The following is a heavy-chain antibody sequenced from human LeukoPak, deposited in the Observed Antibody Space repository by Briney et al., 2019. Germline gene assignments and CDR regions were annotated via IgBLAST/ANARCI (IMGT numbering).Heavy chain of an antibody. CDR2: IIPIFGTA. J-gene: IGHJ4*02. Sequence: ASVKVSCKASGGTFSSYAISWVRQAPGQGLEWVGGIIPIFGTANYAQKFQGRVTITADESTSTAYMELSSLRSEDTAVYYCARDLEGNSFHPFDYWGQGTLVTVSS. CDR3: ARDLEGNSFHPFDY. D-gene: IGHD2/OR15-2a*01. CDR1: GGTFSSYA. V-gene: IGHV1-69*13.